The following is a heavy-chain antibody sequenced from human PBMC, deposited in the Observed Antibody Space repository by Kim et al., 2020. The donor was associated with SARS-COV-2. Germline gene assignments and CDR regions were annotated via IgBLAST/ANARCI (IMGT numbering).Heavy chain of an antibody. Sequence: TKYSQKFQGRVTITRDTSASTAYMELSSLRSEDTAVYYCARASSGWPKAVWGQGTLVTVSS. J-gene: IGHJ4*02. CDR2: T. CDR3: ARASSGWPKAV. D-gene: IGHD6-19*01. V-gene: IGHV1-3*01.